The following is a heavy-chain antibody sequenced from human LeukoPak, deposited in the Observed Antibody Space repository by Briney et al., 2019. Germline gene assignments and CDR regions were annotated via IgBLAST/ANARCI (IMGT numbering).Heavy chain of an antibody. Sequence: GGSLRLSCAASGFTVSSNYMSWVRQAPGKGLEWVAAISSSSRDIFYADSVKGRFSISRDNTHNSLSLRMNSLGAEDTAVYYCVREAAATLFDYWGQGTLVTVSS. D-gene: IGHD1-26*01. J-gene: IGHJ4*02. CDR3: VREAAATLFDY. CDR1: GFTVSSNY. CDR2: ISSSSRDI. V-gene: IGHV3-21*01.